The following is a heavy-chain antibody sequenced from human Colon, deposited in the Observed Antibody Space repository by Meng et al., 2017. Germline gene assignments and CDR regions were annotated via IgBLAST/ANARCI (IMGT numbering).Heavy chain of an antibody. J-gene: IGHJ5*02. Sequence: QVEPQEWGPGLLKPSETLSLTCAVYGGSFSGYYWSWIRQPPGKGLEWIGEINHSGSTNYNPSLKSRVTISVDTSKNQFSLKLSSVTAADTAVYYCARGRYSGYLPWGQGTLVTVSS. CDR1: GGSFSGYY. D-gene: IGHD5-12*01. V-gene: IGHV4-34*01. CDR3: ARGRYSGYLP. CDR2: INHSGST.